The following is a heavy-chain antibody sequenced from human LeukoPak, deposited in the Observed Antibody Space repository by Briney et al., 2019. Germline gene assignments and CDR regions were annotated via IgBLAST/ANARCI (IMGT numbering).Heavy chain of an antibody. CDR2: IYYSGST. V-gene: IGHV4-59*01. J-gene: IGHJ4*02. CDR3: ARAGPYSSGWQYVDY. D-gene: IGHD6-19*01. CDR1: GGSISSYY. Sequence: PSETLSLTCSVPGGSISSYYWSWIRQPPGKGLEWIGYIYYSGSTNYNPSLKSRLTISVDTSKNQFSLKLSSVTAADTAVYYCARAGPYSSGWQYVDYWGQGTLVTVSS.